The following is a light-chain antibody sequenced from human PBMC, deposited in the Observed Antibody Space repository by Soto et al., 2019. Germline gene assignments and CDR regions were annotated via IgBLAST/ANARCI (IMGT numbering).Light chain of an antibody. J-gene: IGLJ1*01. CDR1: SSDVGTYNF. V-gene: IGLV2-11*01. Sequence: QSALTQPRSVSGSPGQSVTISCTGTSSDVGTYNFVSWYQQHPGKAPKFMIYDVTKRPSGVPDRFSGSKSGNTASLTISGLQADDEADYYCCSYVGCYTSSVCGTGTELTVL. CDR3: CSYVGCYTSSV. CDR2: DVT.